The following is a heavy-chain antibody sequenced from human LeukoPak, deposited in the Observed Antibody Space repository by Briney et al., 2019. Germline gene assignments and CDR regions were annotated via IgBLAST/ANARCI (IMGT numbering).Heavy chain of an antibody. CDR1: GFTFSTSE. J-gene: IGHJ6*04. D-gene: IGHD3-9*01. CDR3: ARDYDISSGAMDV. CDR2: ISSSGTTI. V-gene: IGHV3-48*03. Sequence: PGGSLRLSCVASGFTFSTSEMNWVRQAPGKGLEWVSYISSSGTTISYADSVRGRFIISRDNAKNSPYLQMNSLRAEDTSIYYCARDYDISSGAMDVWGKGTTVTVSS.